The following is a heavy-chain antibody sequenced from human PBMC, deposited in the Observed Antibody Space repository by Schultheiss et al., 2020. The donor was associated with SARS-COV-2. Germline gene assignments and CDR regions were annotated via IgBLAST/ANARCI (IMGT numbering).Heavy chain of an antibody. J-gene: IGHJ4*02. D-gene: IGHD6-19*01. V-gene: IGHV3-11*04. CDR2: ISSSGSTI. CDR1: GFTFSDYY. CDR3: AKDGEPWLAGYYFDY. Sequence: GGSLRLSCAASGFTFSDYYMSWIRQAPGKGLEWVSYISSSGSTIYYADSVKGRFTISRDNAKNTLYLQMNSLRAEDTAVYYCAKDGEPWLAGYYFDYWGQGTLVTVSS.